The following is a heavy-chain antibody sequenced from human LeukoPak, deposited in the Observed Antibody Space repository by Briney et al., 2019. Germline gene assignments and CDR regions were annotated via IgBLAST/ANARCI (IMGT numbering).Heavy chain of an antibody. D-gene: IGHD4-17*01. CDR3: AYVATTVT. V-gene: IGHV1-69*13. Sequence: SVKVSCKASGGTFRTYTINWVRQAPGQGLQWMGGITPMFRTPNYAQKFQGRLTITADESTTTAYMELSSLRSEDTAVYYCAYVATTVTWGQGTLVTVSS. CDR2: ITPMFRTP. J-gene: IGHJ4*02. CDR1: GGTFRTYT.